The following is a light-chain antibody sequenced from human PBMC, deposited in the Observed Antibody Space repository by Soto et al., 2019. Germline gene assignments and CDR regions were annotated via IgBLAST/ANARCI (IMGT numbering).Light chain of an antibody. CDR1: QNIVNY. CDR2: GAS. CDR3: QQSYTTPRT. J-gene: IGKJ1*01. V-gene: IGKV1-39*01. Sequence: DIQMTQSPSSLSASVGDRVTIMCRASQNIVNYLNWYQKKIGEAPKLLVSGASTLESGVPTRFSGAGSGTHFTLTVSSLQPEDFVTYYCQQSYTTPRTFGQGTKVEI.